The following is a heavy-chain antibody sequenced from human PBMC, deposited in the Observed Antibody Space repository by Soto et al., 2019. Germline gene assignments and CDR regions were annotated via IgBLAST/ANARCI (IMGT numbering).Heavy chain of an antibody. J-gene: IGHJ5*02. D-gene: IGHD6-13*01. CDR1: VGSISSSSYY. Sequence: SETLSLTCTVSVGSISSSSYYWGWIRQPPGQGLEWIGSIYYSGSTYYNPYLKSRVTISVDTSKNQFSLKLSSVTAADTAVYYCARNSAEAGKVRKNEYNWFDPWGQGTLVTVSS. CDR2: IYYSGST. CDR3: ARNSAEAGKVRKNEYNWFDP. V-gene: IGHV4-39*01.